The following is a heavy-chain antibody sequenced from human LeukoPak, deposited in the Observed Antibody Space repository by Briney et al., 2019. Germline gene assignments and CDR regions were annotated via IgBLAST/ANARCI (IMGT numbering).Heavy chain of an antibody. J-gene: IGHJ4*02. CDR3: TRENWYIDY. Sequence: GGSLRLSCAASGFTFSSYAMSWVRQAPGKGLEWVSGISGSGGSTYYADSVKGRFTISRDNSKSTLYLQMNSLRTEDTAVYYCTRENWYIDYWGQGNLVTVSS. CDR2: ISGSGGST. CDR1: GFTFSSYA. V-gene: IGHV3-23*01.